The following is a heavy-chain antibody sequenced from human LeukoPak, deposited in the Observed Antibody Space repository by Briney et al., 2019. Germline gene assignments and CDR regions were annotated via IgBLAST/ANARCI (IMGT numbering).Heavy chain of an antibody. CDR3: ARQGYSGYEANWFDP. CDR1: GYTFTGYY. CDR2: INPNSGGT. D-gene: IGHD5-12*01. Sequence: GASVKVSCKASGYTFTGYYMHWVRQAPGQGLEWMGWINPNSGGTNYAQKFQGRVTMTRDTSISTAYMELSRLRSDDTAVYYCARQGYSGYEANWFDPWGQGTLVTVSS. V-gene: IGHV1-2*02. J-gene: IGHJ5*02.